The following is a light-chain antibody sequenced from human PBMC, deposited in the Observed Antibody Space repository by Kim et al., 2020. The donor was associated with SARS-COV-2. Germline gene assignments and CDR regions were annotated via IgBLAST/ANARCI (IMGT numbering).Light chain of an antibody. J-gene: IGKJ2*01. V-gene: IGKV3D-15*01. Sequence: EVVMTQSPATLSVSPGEGATLSCRTSQSVRSNLAWYQQKLGQAPRLLIFDASTRATGIPARFSGSGSETEFTLTISSLQSEDSAIYYCQQYTNWPPYTFGQGTKLEI. CDR1: QSVRSN. CDR2: DAS. CDR3: QQYTNWPPYT.